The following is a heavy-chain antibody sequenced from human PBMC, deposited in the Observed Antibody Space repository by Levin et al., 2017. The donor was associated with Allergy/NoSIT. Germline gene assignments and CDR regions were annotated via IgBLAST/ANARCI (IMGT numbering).Heavy chain of an antibody. CDR1: GASISSFY. CDR3: AREHYGSGSYGWFDP. D-gene: IGHD3-10*01. J-gene: IGHJ5*02. Sequence: ASETLSLTCNVSGASISSFYWSWIRQPPGKGLEWLGHIYYIGTTDYNPSLKSRVTMSVDTSKNQLSLKLTSVTAADTAVYHCAREHYGSGSYGWFDPWGQGILVSVSS. CDR2: IYYIGTT. V-gene: IGHV4-59*01.